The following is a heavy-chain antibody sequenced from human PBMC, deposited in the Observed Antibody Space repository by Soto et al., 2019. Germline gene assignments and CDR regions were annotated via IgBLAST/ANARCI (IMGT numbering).Heavy chain of an antibody. Sequence: EFQLVESGGGLVQPGGSVRLSCATSGFTFSASSMHWVRQASGKGLEWLGRIRSKGNNYATLYSELVKGRLTISRDDSQETMFLQMNNLRTEDTAMYSCAIEGAGFGYWGQGNLVTVSS. D-gene: IGHD1-26*01. CDR3: AIEGAGFGY. J-gene: IGHJ4*02. CDR1: GFTFSASS. V-gene: IGHV3-73*01. CDR2: IRSKGNNYAT.